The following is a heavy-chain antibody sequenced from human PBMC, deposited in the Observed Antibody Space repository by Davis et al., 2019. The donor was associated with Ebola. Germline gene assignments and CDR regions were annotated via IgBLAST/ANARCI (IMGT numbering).Heavy chain of an antibody. Sequence: GESLKISCAASGFTFSSYWMSWVRQAPGKGLEWVANIKQDGSEKDYVDSVKGRFTISRDNAKNSLYLHMNSLRAEDTAVYYCARVTHGGDPDYWGQGTLVTVSS. J-gene: IGHJ4*02. CDR1: GFTFSSYW. CDR2: IKQDGSEK. D-gene: IGHD2-21*02. CDR3: ARVTHGGDPDY. V-gene: IGHV3-7*03.